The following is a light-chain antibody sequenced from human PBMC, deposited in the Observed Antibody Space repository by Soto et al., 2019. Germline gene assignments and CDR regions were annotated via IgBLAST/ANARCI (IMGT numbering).Light chain of an antibody. CDR2: GAS. Sequence: EIVMTQSPATLSVSPGERATLSCRASQSVSSNLAWYQQKPGQAPRLLIYGASTRATGIPARFSGSGSGTEFTLSISSLRSEDFAVYYCQQYNNCPPYLGQGTRLEIK. CDR1: QSVSSN. J-gene: IGKJ5*01. CDR3: QQYNNCPPY. V-gene: IGKV3-15*01.